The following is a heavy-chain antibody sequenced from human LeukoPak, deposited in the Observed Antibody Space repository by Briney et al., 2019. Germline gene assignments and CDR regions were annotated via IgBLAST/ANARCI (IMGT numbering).Heavy chain of an antibody. V-gene: IGHV3-49*04. CDR2: IRSKAYRGTT. Sequence: PGGSLRLSCRGSGFTFGDHAMSWVRQAPGKGLEWVGFIRSKAYRGTTEYAASVKGRFTISRDDFASIAYLQMNSLTTEDTAVYYCARGPIQLRIHNAMDVWGQGTTVTVSS. J-gene: IGHJ6*02. CDR3: ARGPIQLRIHNAMDV. D-gene: IGHD5-18*01. CDR1: GFTFGDHA.